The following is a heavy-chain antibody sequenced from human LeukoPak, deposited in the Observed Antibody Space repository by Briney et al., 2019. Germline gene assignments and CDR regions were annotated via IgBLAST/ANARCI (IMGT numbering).Heavy chain of an antibody. D-gene: IGHD6-13*01. J-gene: IGHJ4*02. CDR2: ISHNGETK. Sequence: GGSLRLSCAASGFTFSDHYMIWLRQAPGKGLEAISYISHNGETKYYADSVKGRLSISRDNAKSSLYLQMNSLRVVDTAVYYCARDRHGYFDYWGQGTLVTVSS. CDR3: ARDRHGYFDY. V-gene: IGHV3-11*01. CDR1: GFTFSDHY.